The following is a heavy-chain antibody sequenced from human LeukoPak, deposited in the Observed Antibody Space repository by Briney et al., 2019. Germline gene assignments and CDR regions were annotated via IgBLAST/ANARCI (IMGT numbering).Heavy chain of an antibody. CDR2: INSDGSST. V-gene: IGHV3-74*01. CDR3: TRSFDS. J-gene: IGHJ4*02. CDR1: GFTFTSYA. Sequence: GGSLRLSCVASGFTFTSYAMSWVRQAPGKGLVWVSHINSDGSSTSYADSVKGRFTISRDNAKNTVYLQMNSLRVEDTAVYYCTRSFDSWGQGTLVTVSS.